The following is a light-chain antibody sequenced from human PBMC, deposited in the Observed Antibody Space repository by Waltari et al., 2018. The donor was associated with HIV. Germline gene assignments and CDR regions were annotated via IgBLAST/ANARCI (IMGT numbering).Light chain of an antibody. J-gene: IGLJ2*01. CDR2: EVS. CDR1: RHYVWCFNL. Sequence: SSLTQPAPVSGSPGTPITLSFPGTRHYVWCFNLFSWYQHHPGKAPKPMIYEVSKRPSAASDRFYGSKSDNTDSLSMSGLQAEDEAEDDCCSYADSSTINLVFGGGTNLIVL. V-gene: IGLV2-23*02. CDR3: CSYADSSTINLV.